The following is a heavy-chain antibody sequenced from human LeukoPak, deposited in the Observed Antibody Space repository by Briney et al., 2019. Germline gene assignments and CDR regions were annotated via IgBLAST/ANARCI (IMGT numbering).Heavy chain of an antibody. CDR1: GGTFSSYA. CDR2: IIPIFGTA. CDR3: ARAGYYYDSSANHD. D-gene: IGHD3-22*01. J-gene: IGHJ4*02. Sequence: GASVKVSCKASGGTFSSYAINWVRQAPGQGLEWMGRIIPIFGTANYAQKFQGKVTITTDESTSTAYMELSSLRSEDTAVYYCARAGYYYDSSANHDWGQGTLVTVSS. V-gene: IGHV1-69*05.